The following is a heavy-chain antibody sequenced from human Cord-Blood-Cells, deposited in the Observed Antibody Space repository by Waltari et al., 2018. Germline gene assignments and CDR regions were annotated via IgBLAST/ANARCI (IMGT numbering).Heavy chain of an antibody. CDR3: ARGNCSGGSCSNWCDP. CDR1: GGSFSGYY. J-gene: IGHJ5*02. D-gene: IGHD2-15*01. V-gene: IGHV4-34*01. Sequence: QVQLQQWGAGLLKPSETLSPTCAVYGGSFSGYYWSWIRQPPGKGLDWIGEINHSGSTNYNPSLKSRVTISVDTSKNQFSLKLSSVTAADTAVYYCARGNCSGGSCSNWCDPWGQGTLVTVSS. CDR2: INHSGST.